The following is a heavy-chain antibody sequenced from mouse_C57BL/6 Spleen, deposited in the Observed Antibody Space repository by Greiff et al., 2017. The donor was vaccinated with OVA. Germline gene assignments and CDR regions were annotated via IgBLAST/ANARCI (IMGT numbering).Heavy chain of an antibody. CDR2: IWSGGST. CDR1: GFSLTSYG. J-gene: IGHJ1*03. CDR3: ARDREGYFDV. Sequence: VMLVESGPGLVQPSQSLSITCTVSGFSLTSYGVHWVRQSPGKGLEWLGVIWSGGSTDYNAAFISRLSLSKDNSKSQVFFKMNSLQADDTAIYYCARDREGYFDVWGTGTTVTVSS. V-gene: IGHV2-2*01.